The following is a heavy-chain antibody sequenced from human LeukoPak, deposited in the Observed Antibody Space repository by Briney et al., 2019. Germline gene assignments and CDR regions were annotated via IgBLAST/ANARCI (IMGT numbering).Heavy chain of an antibody. D-gene: IGHD3-22*01. Sequence: GGSLRLSCAASGFTFSSYGMHWVRQAPGKGLEWVAFIRYDGSNKYYADSVKGRFTISRDNSKNTLYLQMNSLRAEDTAVYYCAKDRITMIVVAEWYFDYWGQGTLVTVSS. CDR3: AKDRITMIVVAEWYFDY. V-gene: IGHV3-30*02. CDR1: GFTFSSYG. CDR2: IRYDGSNK. J-gene: IGHJ4*02.